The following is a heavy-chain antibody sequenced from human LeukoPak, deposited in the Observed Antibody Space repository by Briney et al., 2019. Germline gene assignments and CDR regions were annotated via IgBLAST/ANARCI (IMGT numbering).Heavy chain of an antibody. CDR2: IYTSGST. J-gene: IGHJ4*02. Sequence: SETLSLTCSVSGGSISSYYWSWIRQPAGKGLEWIGRIYTSGSTNYNPPLKSRVTMSVDTSKSQFSLKLSSVTAADTAVYYCARDLLVRGVGLFDYWGQGTLVTVSP. CDR3: ARDLLVRGVGLFDY. D-gene: IGHD3-10*01. V-gene: IGHV4-4*07. CDR1: GGSISSYY.